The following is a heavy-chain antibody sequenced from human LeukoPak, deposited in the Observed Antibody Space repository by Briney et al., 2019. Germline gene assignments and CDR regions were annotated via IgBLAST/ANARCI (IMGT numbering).Heavy chain of an antibody. CDR2: IYYSGST. CDR3: ARLHYYDSSDDGFDP. Sequence: SETLSLTCTVSGGSISSSSYYWGWIRQPPGKGLEWIGSIYYSGSTYYNPSLKSRVTISVDTSRNQFSLKLSSVTAADTAVYYCARLHYYDSSDDGFDPWGQGTLVTVSS. CDR1: GGSISSSSYY. D-gene: IGHD3-22*01. V-gene: IGHV4-39*01. J-gene: IGHJ5*02.